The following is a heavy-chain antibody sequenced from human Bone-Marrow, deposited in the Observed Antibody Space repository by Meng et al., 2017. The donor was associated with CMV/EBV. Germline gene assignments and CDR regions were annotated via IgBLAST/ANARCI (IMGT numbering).Heavy chain of an antibody. J-gene: IGHJ4*02. CDR3: AKDRVGGKWGNTFDY. Sequence: GGSLSLSCAASGFTFDDYAMHWVRQAPGKGLEWVSGISCNSGSIGYADSVKGRFTISRDNAKNSLYLQMNSLRAEDTALDYCAKDRVGGKWGNTFDYWGQGTLVTVSS. V-gene: IGHV3-9*01. CDR2: ISCNSGSI. D-gene: IGHD3-16*01. CDR1: GFTFDDYA.